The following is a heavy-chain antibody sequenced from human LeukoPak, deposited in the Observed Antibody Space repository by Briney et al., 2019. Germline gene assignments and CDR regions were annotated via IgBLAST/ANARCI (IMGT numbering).Heavy chain of an antibody. J-gene: IGHJ5*02. Sequence: ASVKVSCKASGYTFTRYGISWVRQAPGQGLEWMGWICAYNGNTNYAQKLQGRVTMTTDTSTSTAYMELRSLRSDDTAVYYCARGITMVRGVKSVARFDPWGQGTLVSVSS. CDR2: ICAYNGNT. CDR3: ARGITMVRGVKSVARFDP. V-gene: IGHV1-18*04. D-gene: IGHD3-10*01. CDR1: GYTFTRYG.